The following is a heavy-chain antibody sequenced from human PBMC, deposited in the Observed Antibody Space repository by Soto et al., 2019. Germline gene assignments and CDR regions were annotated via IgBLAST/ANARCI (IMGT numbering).Heavy chain of an antibody. J-gene: IGHJ4*02. Sequence: ASVKVSCKVSGYTLTELSMHWVRHAPGKGLEWMGGFDPEDGETIYAQKFQGRVTMTEDTSTDTAYMELSSLRSEDTAVYYCATDLTRHPLSSSWYYFDYWGQGTLVTVSS. D-gene: IGHD6-13*01. V-gene: IGHV1-24*01. CDR3: ATDLTRHPLSSSWYYFDY. CDR1: GYTLTELS. CDR2: FDPEDGET.